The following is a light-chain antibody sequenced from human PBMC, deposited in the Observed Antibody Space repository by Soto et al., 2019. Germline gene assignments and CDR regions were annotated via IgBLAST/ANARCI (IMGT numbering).Light chain of an antibody. CDR3: QQYGSSLIT. Sequence: IVLTQFPDTLSLSPGEGATLSCRASQSVSSSYLAWYQQKPGQAPRLLIYGASSRATGIPDRFSGSGSGTDFTLTISRLEPEDFAVYYCQQYGSSLITFGQGTRLEIK. V-gene: IGKV3-20*01. CDR2: GAS. J-gene: IGKJ5*01. CDR1: QSVSSSY.